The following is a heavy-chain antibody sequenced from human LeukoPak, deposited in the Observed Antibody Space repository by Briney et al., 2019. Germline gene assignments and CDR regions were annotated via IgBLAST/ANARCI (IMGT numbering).Heavy chain of an antibody. J-gene: IGHJ4*02. V-gene: IGHV3-21*01. CDR1: GFTFSSYS. D-gene: IGHD2-2*01. CDR3: ARDTQTVVPAAINN. CDR2: ISSSSSYI. Sequence: GGSLRLSCAASGFTFSSYSMNWVRQAPGKGLEWVSSISSSSSYIYYADSVKGRFTISRDNSKNTLYLQMNSLRAEDTAVYYCARDTQTVVPAAINNWGQGTLVTVSS.